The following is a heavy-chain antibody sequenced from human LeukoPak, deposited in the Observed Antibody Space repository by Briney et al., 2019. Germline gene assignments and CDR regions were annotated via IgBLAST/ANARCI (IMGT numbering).Heavy chain of an antibody. J-gene: IGHJ4*02. CDR1: GFTFEDYG. Sequence: GGSLRLSCAAFGFTFEDYGMSWVRQPPGKGLEWLSALNWNGDSTGYADSVKGRLTISRDNAKNTLYLQMNSLRAEDTALYFCARGYGDYLYWGQGTLVTVSS. V-gene: IGHV3-20*04. D-gene: IGHD4-17*01. CDR2: LNWNGDST. CDR3: ARGYGDYLY.